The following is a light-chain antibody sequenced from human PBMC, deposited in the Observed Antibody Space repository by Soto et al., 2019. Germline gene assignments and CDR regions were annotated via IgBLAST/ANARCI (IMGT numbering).Light chain of an antibody. J-gene: IGLJ2*01. V-gene: IGLV1-40*01. CDR2: ANS. CDR1: SSNIGAGYD. CDR3: QSYDTSLSVV. Sequence: QAVVTQPPSVSGAPGQRVTISCTGSSSNIGAGYDVHWYQQLPGTAPKLLIYANSNRPSGVPDRFSGSKSGTSASLATTGLQAEDEADYYCQSYDTSLSVVFGGGTQLTVL.